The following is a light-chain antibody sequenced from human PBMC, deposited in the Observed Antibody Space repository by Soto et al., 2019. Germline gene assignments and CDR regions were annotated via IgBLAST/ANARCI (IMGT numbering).Light chain of an antibody. CDR3: QQYGLPPHS. CDR2: GAS. CDR1: QSVYNNY. V-gene: IGKV3-20*01. J-gene: IGKJ2*01. Sequence: IVLTQSPGTLSLSPGERATLSCRASQSVYNNYLAWYQQKPGQTPRLLVNGASNRATGIPDRFSGGSSGTDFTLTISSLEPEDFAVYYCQQYGLPPHSFGQGTRVEIK.